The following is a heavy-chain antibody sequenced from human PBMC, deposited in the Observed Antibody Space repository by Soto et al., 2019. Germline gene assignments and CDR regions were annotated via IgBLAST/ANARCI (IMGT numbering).Heavy chain of an antibody. CDR3: VRDQKYFRVNGNCCDS. J-gene: IGHJ5*01. Sequence: GASVKVSCKASGCTSADFGISWVRQAPGQGLEWMGWVSGNNGASNPAPKVQGRITMTLDTSTGVSYMALRSLRSDDTAIYYCVRDQKYFRVNGNCCDSWRQGTLVTVSS. V-gene: IGHV1-18*04. CDR1: GCTSADFG. D-gene: IGHD2-2*01. CDR2: VSGNNGAS.